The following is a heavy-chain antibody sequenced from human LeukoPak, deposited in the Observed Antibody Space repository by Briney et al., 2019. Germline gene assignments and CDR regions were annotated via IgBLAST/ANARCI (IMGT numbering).Heavy chain of an antibody. CDR1: GFTFSSYW. CDR3: AKDRDDSSGYLTLDY. CDR2: IKQDGSEK. J-gene: IGHJ4*02. Sequence: GGSLRLSCAASGFTFSSYWMSWVRQAPGKGLEWVANIKQDGSEKYYVDSVKGRFTISRDNAKNSLYLQMNSLRAEDTALYYCAKDRDDSSGYLTLDYWGQGTLVTVSS. D-gene: IGHD3-22*01. V-gene: IGHV3-7*03.